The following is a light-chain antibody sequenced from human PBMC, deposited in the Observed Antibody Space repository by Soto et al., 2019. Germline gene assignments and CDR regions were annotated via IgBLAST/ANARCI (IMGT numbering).Light chain of an antibody. CDR1: QSIGRW. CDR2: EAS. CDR3: QQYNRYWT. Sequence: DIQMTQAPSTLSPSVGDRVSITSRASQSIGRWLAWFQQKPGKAPNLLIYEASTLESGVPSRFSGSGSGTEFTLTISSLQSDDFASYYCQQYNRYWTFGEGTKVDIK. J-gene: IGKJ1*01. V-gene: IGKV1-5*03.